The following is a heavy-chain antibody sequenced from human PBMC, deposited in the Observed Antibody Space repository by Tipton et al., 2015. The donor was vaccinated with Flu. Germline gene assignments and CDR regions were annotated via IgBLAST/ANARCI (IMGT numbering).Heavy chain of an antibody. D-gene: IGHD3-3*01. CDR1: GFTFSSYA. Sequence: SLRLSCAASGFTFSSYAMHWVRQAPGKGLEWVAVISYDGSNKYYADSVKGRFTISRDNSKNTLYLQMNSLRAEDTAVYYCARDLYDFWSGYYPTYYYYYGMDVWGQGTTVPVSS. CDR2: ISYDGSNK. CDR3: ARDLYDFWSGYYPTYYYYYGMDV. V-gene: IGHV3-30-3*01. J-gene: IGHJ6*02.